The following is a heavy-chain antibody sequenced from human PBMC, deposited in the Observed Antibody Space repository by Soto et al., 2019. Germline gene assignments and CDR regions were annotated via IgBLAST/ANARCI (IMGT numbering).Heavy chain of an antibody. CDR3: AKGDNLGPKTGYAFDP. Sequence: QSPSRGLEWLGRTYFRSKWYNDYAVSVKSRIIINPDTSNNQFSLQLNSVTPEDTAVYFCAKGDNLGPKTGYAFDPWGQGIMVTVSS. CDR2: TYFRSKWYN. D-gene: IGHD5-12*01. J-gene: IGHJ5*02. V-gene: IGHV6-1*01.